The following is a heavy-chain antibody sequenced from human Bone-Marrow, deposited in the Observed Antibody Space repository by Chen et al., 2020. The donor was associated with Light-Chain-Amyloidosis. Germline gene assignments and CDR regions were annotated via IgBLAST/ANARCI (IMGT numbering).Heavy chain of an antibody. CDR1: GFSFSTYW. Sequence: EVLLVESGGEVVQPGGSLRLSCTASGFSFSTYWMHWVRQSPGKGLVSVSRTNSAGTSTTYADSGKSRFTVSRDNTKNTMYLEMNSLRVEDTAVYYCARTTLRYLDYWGQGTLVTVSS. CDR3: ARTTLRYLDY. D-gene: IGHD3-9*01. J-gene: IGHJ4*02. CDR2: TNSAGTST. V-gene: IGHV3-74*01.